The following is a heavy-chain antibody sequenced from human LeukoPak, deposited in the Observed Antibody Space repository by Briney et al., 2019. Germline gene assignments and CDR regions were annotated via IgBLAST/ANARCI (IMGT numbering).Heavy chain of an antibody. D-gene: IGHD4-23*01. CDR3: ARAGGSFYYYYYMDV. J-gene: IGHJ6*03. CDR1: GYTFTSYG. Sequence: ASVKVSCKASGYTFTSYGISWVRQAPGQGLEWMGWMNPNSGNTGYAQKFQGRVTITRNTSISTAYMELSSLRSEDTAVYYCARAGGSFYYYYYMDVWGKGTTVTVSS. V-gene: IGHV1-8*01. CDR2: MNPNSGNT.